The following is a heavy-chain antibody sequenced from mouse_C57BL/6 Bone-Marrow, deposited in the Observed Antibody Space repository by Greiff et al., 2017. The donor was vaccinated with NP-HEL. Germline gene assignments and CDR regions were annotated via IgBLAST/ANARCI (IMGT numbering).Heavy chain of an antibody. CDR1: GYTFTSYW. D-gene: IGHD2-4*01. V-gene: IGHV1-64*01. J-gene: IGHJ2*01. CDR3: ALYYDYDEYYFDY. Sequence: QVQLQHPGAELVKPGASVKLSCKASGYTFTSYWMHWVKQRPGQGLEWIGMIHPNSGSTNYNEKFKSKATLTVDKSSSTAYMQLSSLTSEDSAVYYCALYYDYDEYYFDYWGQGTTLTVSS. CDR2: IHPNSGST.